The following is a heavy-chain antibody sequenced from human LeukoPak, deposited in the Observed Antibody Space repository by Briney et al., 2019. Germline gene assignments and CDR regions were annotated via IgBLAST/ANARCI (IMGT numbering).Heavy chain of an antibody. CDR2: ISAYNGNT. J-gene: IGHJ5*02. CDR1: GYTFTSYG. Sequence: ASVKVSCKASGYTFTSYGISWVRQAPGQGLERMGWISAYNGNTNYAQKPQGRVTMTTDTSTSTAYMELRSLRSDDTAVYYCARVGDVLRYFDWLLESNWFDPWGQGTLVTVSS. V-gene: IGHV1-18*01. D-gene: IGHD3-9*01. CDR3: ARVGDVLRYFDWLLESNWFDP.